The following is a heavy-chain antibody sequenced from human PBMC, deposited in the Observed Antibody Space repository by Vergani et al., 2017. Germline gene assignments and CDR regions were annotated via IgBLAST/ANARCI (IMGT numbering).Heavy chain of an antibody. CDR3: AKEGGGYCRGGTCYPEY. V-gene: IGHV3-30*02. D-gene: IGHD2-15*01. Sequence: QVQLVESGGGVVQPGGSLRLSCAASGFTFTSYGMHWVRQAPGKGLEWVASIRSDESRRYYGDSMEGPFTISRDNSKNTLYLQMKSLRPEDTAVYYCAKEGGGYCRGGTCYPEYWGQGTLVIVSS. CDR1: GFTFTSYG. CDR2: IRSDESRR. J-gene: IGHJ4*02.